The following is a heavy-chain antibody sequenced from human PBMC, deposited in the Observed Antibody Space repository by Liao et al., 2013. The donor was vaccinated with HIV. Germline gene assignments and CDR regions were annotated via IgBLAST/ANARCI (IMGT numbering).Heavy chain of an antibody. D-gene: IGHD3-9*01. J-gene: IGHJ4*02. V-gene: IGHV4-61*02. CDR2: IYTSGST. Sequence: QVQLQESGPGLVKPSQTLSLTCTVSGGSISSGSYYWSWIRQPAGKGLEWIGRIYTSGSTNYNPSLKSRVTISLDTSKNQFSLKLSSVTAADTAVYYCARDKYFDWLAVEAFDYWGQGTLVTVSS. CDR3: ARDKYFDWLAVEAFDY. CDR1: GGSISSGSYY.